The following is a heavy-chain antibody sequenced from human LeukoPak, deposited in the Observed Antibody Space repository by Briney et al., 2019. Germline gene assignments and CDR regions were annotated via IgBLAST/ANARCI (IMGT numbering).Heavy chain of an antibody. CDR1: GYTFTSYD. V-gene: IGHV1-18*01. D-gene: IGHD3-10*01. Sequence: ASVKVSCKASGYTFTSYDINWVRQAPGQRLEWMGWINAGNGNTNYAQNLQGRVTMTTDTSTSTAYMELRSLRSDDTAMYYCALLELLEAFDIWGQGTMVTVSS. CDR2: INAGNGNT. CDR3: ALLELLEAFDI. J-gene: IGHJ3*02.